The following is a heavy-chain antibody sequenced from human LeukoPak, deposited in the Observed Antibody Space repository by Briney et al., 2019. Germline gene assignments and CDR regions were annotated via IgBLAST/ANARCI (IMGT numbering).Heavy chain of an antibody. Sequence: PGGSLRLSCAASGFTFSSYAMSWVRQAPGKGLEWVSAISGSGGSTHYADSVKGRFTISRDNSKNTLYLQMNSLRAEDTAEYHCAKDLGYCSGGSCYELDYWGQGTLVTVSS. CDR1: GFTFSSYA. V-gene: IGHV3-23*01. D-gene: IGHD2-15*01. CDR2: ISGSGGST. CDR3: AKDLGYCSGGSCYELDY. J-gene: IGHJ4*02.